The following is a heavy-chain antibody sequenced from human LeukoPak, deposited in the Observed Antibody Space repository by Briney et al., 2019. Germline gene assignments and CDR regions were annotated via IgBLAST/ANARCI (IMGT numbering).Heavy chain of an antibody. V-gene: IGHV3-9*01. J-gene: IGHJ6*02. CDR2: ISWNSGSI. CDR1: GFTFDDYA. CDR3: AKDRGSTVHYGMDV. D-gene: IGHD1-26*01. Sequence: QPGGSLRLSCTASGFTFDDYAMHWVRQAPGKGLEWVSGISWNSGSIGYADSVKGRFTISRDNAKNSLYLQMNSLRAEDTALYYCAKDRGSTVHYGMDVSGQGTTFT.